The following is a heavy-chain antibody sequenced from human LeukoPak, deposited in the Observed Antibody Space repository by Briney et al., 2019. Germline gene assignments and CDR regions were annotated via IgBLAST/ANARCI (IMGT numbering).Heavy chain of an antibody. V-gene: IGHV4-39*01. CDR2: IYYSGST. J-gene: IGHJ6*03. CDR1: GGSISSSSYY. Sequence: SETLSLTCTVSGGSISSSSYYWGWIRQPPGKGLDWIGSIYYSGSTYYNPSLKSRFTISVDTSKNQFSLKLSSVTAADTAVYYCARIKAYYYDSSVLITAGYYMDVWGKGTTVTVSS. D-gene: IGHD3-22*01. CDR3: ARIKAYYYDSSVLITAGYYMDV.